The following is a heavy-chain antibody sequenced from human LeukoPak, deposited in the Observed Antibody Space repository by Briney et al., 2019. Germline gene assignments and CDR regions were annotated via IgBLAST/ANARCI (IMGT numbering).Heavy chain of an antibody. J-gene: IGHJ4*02. CDR2: LSGSGGGT. D-gene: IGHD2-21*01. CDR1: GITLSNYG. V-gene: IGHV3-23*01. CDR3: PKRGVVIRVFLVGFHKEAYYFDS. Sequence: GGSLRLSCAVSGITLSNYGMSWVRQAPGKGLVWVAGLSGSGGGTNYADSVQGRFTISRDNPKNTLYLQMNSLRAEDTAVYFCPKRGVVIRVFLVGFHKEAYYFDSWGQGALVTVSS.